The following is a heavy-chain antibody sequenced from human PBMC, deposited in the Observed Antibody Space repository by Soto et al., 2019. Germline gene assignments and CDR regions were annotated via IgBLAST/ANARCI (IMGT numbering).Heavy chain of an antibody. CDR3: VTWVSDHFDH. J-gene: IGHJ4*02. D-gene: IGHD2-8*01. CDR2: IDGPTTNT. Sequence: GGSLRLSCAASGFTFAHYAMMWARQVPGRGLEWVSTIDGPTTNTHYIESVEGRFFISRDNANNRVYLQMNGLRAEDTAVYYCVTWVSDHFDHWGRGTLVTV. V-gene: IGHV3-23*05. CDR1: GFTFAHYA.